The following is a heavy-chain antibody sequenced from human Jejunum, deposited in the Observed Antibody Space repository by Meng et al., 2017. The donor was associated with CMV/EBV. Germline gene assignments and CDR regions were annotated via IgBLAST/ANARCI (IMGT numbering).Heavy chain of an antibody. Sequence: SGDSIASRNWWTWIRQPPGKGLEWIGDVFHTGVTDYNPSFRGRLSMSVDKSKNQFSLDLTSVTAADTAIYFCAVHATTVISRIGLDPWGQGILVTVSS. D-gene: IGHD4-17*01. V-gene: IGHV4-4*01. J-gene: IGHJ5*02. CDR1: GDSIASRNW. CDR3: AVHATTVISRIGLDP. CDR2: VFHTGVT.